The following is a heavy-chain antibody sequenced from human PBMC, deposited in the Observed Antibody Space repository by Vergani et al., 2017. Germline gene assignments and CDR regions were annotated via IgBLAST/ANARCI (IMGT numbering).Heavy chain of an antibody. CDR3: ARDYLDFSGSGSPYYFAH. CDR1: GFFFSDYY. D-gene: IGHD3-10*01. J-gene: IGHJ4*02. Sequence: QVQLVESGGGLDKPGGSLRLSCTASGFFFSDYYMSWLRQAPGKGLEWISYIASSDTTVYYAESVKGRFTISRDNAKNSLYLEMNSLIAEDTAVYYCARDYLDFSGSGSPYYFAHWGQGTQVTVSS. CDR2: IASSDTTV. V-gene: IGHV3-11*04.